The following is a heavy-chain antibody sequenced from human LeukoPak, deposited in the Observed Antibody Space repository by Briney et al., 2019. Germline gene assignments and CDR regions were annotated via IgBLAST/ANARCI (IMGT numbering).Heavy chain of an antibody. V-gene: IGHV3-23*01. Sequence: PGGSLRLSCAASGFTFSSYAMSWVRQAPGKGLEWVSAISGSGGSTYYADSVKGRFTISRDNSKNTLYLQMNSLRAEDTAVYYCAKAQANYYDSSGYYPDAFDIWGQGTMVTVSS. J-gene: IGHJ3*02. D-gene: IGHD3-22*01. CDR1: GFTFSSYA. CDR2: ISGSGGST. CDR3: AKAQANYYDSSGYYPDAFDI.